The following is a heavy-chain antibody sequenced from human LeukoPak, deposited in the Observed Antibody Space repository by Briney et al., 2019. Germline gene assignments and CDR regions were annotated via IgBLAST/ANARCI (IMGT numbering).Heavy chain of an antibody. J-gene: IGHJ4*02. CDR3: ARANTAMVTFDY. CDR1: GGSISSYY. CDR2: IYYSGST. D-gene: IGHD5-18*01. Sequence: SETLSLTCTVSGGSISSYYRSWIRQPPGKGLEWIGYIYYSGSTNYNPSLKSRVIISVDTSKNQFSLKLSSVTAADTAVYYCARANTAMVTFDYWGQGTLVTVSS. V-gene: IGHV4-59*01.